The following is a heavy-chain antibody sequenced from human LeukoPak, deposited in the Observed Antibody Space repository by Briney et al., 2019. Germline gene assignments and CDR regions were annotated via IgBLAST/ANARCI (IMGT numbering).Heavy chain of an antibody. Sequence: SETLSLTCTVTGGSISSSSCYWGWIRQPPGKGLEWIGSIYYSGSTYYNPSLKSRVTISVDTSKNQFSLKLSSVTAADTAVYYCASSPTVTKARGASDIWGQGTMVTVSS. CDR2: IYYSGST. D-gene: IGHD4-17*01. CDR1: GGSISSSSCY. J-gene: IGHJ3*02. V-gene: IGHV4-39*01. CDR3: ASSPTVTKARGASDI.